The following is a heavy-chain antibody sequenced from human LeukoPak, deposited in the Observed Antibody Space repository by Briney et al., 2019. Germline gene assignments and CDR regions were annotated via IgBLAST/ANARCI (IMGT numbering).Heavy chain of an antibody. CDR1: GFIFKTYS. D-gene: IGHD3-22*01. CDR3: AKVADTSGYFFYFDD. J-gene: IGHJ3*01. Sequence: PGGSLRLSCAASGFIFKTYSMTWVRQAPGKGLEWVSTISASGGITYYTDSVKGRFTISRDNSKNTMFLQMNSLRADDTAVYYCAKVADTSGYFFYFDDWGQGTMVTVSS. CDR2: ISASGGIT. V-gene: IGHV3-23*01.